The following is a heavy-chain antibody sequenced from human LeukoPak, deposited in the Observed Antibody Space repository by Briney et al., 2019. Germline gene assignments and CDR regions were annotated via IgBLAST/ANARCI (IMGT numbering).Heavy chain of an antibody. CDR1: GYTFTSYG. J-gene: IGHJ6*04. V-gene: IGHV1-18*01. D-gene: IGHD6-13*01. CDR2: ISAYNGNT. Sequence: ASVKVSCKASGYTFTSYGISWVRQAPGQGLEWMGWISAYNGNTNYAQKLQGRVTMTTDTSTSTAYMELRSLRSDDTAVYYCARVSPPRGIAAAGLPMDVWGKGTTVTVSS. CDR3: ARVSPPRGIAAAGLPMDV.